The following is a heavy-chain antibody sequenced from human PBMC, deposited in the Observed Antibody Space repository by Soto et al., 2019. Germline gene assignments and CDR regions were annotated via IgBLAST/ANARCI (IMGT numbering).Heavy chain of an antibody. CDR3: ASMSSYDSNDY. Sequence: KTSETLSLTCTVSGGSISSGGYYWSCIRQHPGKGLEWIGYIYYSGSTYYNPSLKSRVTISVDTSKNQFSLKLSSVTAADTAVYYCASMSSYDSNDYWGQGTLVTVSS. CDR2: IYYSGST. V-gene: IGHV4-31*03. D-gene: IGHD3-22*01. CDR1: GGSISSGGYY. J-gene: IGHJ4*02.